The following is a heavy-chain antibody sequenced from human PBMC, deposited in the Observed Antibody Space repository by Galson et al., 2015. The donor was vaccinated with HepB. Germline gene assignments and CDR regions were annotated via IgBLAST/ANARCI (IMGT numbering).Heavy chain of an antibody. CDR1: GFTFSSYG. V-gene: IGHV3-33*08. D-gene: IGHD3-22*01. CDR2: IWYDGSNK. J-gene: IGHJ4*02. Sequence: SLRLSCAASGFTFSSYGMHWVRQAPGKGLEWVAVIWYDGSNKYYADSVKGRFTISRDNSKNTLYLQMNSLRAEDTAVYYCARGRIPSSGYYYIDYWGQGTLVTVSS. CDR3: ARGRIPSSGYYYIDY.